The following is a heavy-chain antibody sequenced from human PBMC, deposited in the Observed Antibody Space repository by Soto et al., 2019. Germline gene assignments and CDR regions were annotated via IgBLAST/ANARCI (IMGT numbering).Heavy chain of an antibody. CDR3: ARGADCSGGSCFNWFDP. CDR1: GGTFSSYT. Sequence: QVQLVQSGAEVKKPGSSVKVSCKASGGTFSSYTISWVRQAPGQGLEWMGRIIPILGIANYAQKFQGRVTITADKSTSTAYMELSSRRSEDTAVYYCARGADCSGGSCFNWFDPWGQGTLVTVSS. V-gene: IGHV1-69*02. CDR2: IIPILGIA. J-gene: IGHJ5*02. D-gene: IGHD2-15*01.